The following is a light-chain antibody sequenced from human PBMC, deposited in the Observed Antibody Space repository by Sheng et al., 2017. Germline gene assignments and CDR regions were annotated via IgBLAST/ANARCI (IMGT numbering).Light chain of an antibody. CDR2: GIY. Sequence: DIQMTQSPSSLSASVGDRVTISCRADRSIGTYLNWYQQKTREXPPKLLIHGIYGLQSGVPSXFSSSGSTTDFTLTISGLQSDDFATYSCQEVYTPSRTFGPGTKVDVK. J-gene: IGKJ3*01. CDR1: RSIGTY. V-gene: IGKV1-39*01. CDR3: QEVYTPSRT.